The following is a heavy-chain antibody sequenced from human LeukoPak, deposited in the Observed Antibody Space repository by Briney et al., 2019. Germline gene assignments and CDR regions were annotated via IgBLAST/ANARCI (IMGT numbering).Heavy chain of an antibody. D-gene: IGHD6-13*01. CDR2: IWSDGSRK. Sequence: GRSLRLSCATSGFTFSHYGIHWVRQAPGKGLEWVAVIWSDGSRKEYADSVQGRFTISRDSSKSTVDLQLNSLRVEDTAVYYCAREDSSNWYMGHWDQGTLVTVSS. CDR1: GFTFSHYG. V-gene: IGHV3-33*01. CDR3: AREDSSNWYMGH. J-gene: IGHJ4*02.